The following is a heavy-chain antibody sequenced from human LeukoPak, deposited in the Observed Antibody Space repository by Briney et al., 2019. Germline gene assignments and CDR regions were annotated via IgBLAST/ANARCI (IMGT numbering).Heavy chain of an antibody. V-gene: IGHV1-2*02. D-gene: IGHD6-13*01. J-gene: IGHJ4*02. CDR2: INPNSGGT. CDR3: ARGPWGSSRFDY. CDR1: GYTFTSYY. Sequence: ASVKVSCKASGYTFTSYYMHWERQAPGQGLEWMGWINPNSGGTNYAQKFQGRVTMTRDTSISTAYMELSRLRSDDTAVYYCARGPWGSSRFDYWGQGTLVTVSS.